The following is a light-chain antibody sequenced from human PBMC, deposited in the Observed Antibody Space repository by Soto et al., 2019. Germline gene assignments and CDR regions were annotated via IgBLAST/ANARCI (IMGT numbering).Light chain of an antibody. CDR1: QSVSGSR. V-gene: IGKV3-20*01. Sequence: ILLTQFPPPQSFSPGGNAPLPCQASQSVSGSRLAWYQQKPGQAHRLLIYGAYNRATGIQDRFSGGGSGTDFTLTIRRLAPEDFALYYCKHYDTSPITFGQGTRLEIK. CDR2: GAY. CDR3: KHYDTSPIT. J-gene: IGKJ5*01.